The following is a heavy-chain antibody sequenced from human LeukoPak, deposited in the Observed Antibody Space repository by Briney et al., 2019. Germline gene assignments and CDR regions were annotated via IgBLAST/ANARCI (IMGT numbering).Heavy chain of an antibody. Sequence: PGRSLRLSCAASGFTFSSYGMHWVRQAPGKGLEWVAVIWYDGSNKYYADSVKGRFTISRDNSKNTLYLQMNSLRAEDTAVYYCARVHGYNWNDELDGSPDAFDIWGQGTMVTVSS. CDR1: GFTFSSYG. J-gene: IGHJ3*02. V-gene: IGHV3-33*01. CDR3: ARVHGYNWNDELDGSPDAFDI. D-gene: IGHD1-20*01. CDR2: IWYDGSNK.